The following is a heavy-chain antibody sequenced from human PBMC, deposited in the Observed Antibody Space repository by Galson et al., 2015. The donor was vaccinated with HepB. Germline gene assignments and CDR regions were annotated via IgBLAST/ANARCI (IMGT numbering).Heavy chain of an antibody. CDR1: GFTFSSYW. Sequence: SLRLSCAASGFTFSSYWMHWVRQAPGRGLVWVSRINSDGSSTSYADSVKGRFTISRDNAKNTLYLQMSSLRAEDTAVYYCARSRGSGSYPLDYWGQGTLGTVSS. D-gene: IGHD3-10*01. CDR2: INSDGSST. CDR3: ARSRGSGSYPLDY. V-gene: IGHV3-74*01. J-gene: IGHJ4*02.